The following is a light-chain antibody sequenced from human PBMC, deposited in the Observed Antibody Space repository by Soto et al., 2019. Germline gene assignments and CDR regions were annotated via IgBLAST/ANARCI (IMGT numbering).Light chain of an antibody. CDR2: DAS. V-gene: IGKV3-20*01. Sequence: EIVLTQSPATLSLSPGERATLSFRASQSVSSYLAWYQQKPGQAPRLLIYDASNRATGIPDRFSGGGSGTDFTLTISRLEPEDFAVYYCQQYGSSPVTFGQGTRLEIK. CDR1: QSVSSY. CDR3: QQYGSSPVT. J-gene: IGKJ5*01.